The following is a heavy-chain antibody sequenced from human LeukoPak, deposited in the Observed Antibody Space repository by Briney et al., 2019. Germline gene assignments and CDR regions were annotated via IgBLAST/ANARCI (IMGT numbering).Heavy chain of an antibody. V-gene: IGHV1-3*01. CDR1: GYTFTSYA. CDR3: ARVGSVTVTTGWFDP. D-gene: IGHD4-17*01. Sequence: GASVKVSCKASGYTFTSYAMHWVRQAPGQRLEWMGWINAGNGNTKYSQRFQGRVTITRDTSASTAYMELSSLRSEDTAVYYCARVGSVTVTTGWFDPWGQGTLVTVSS. J-gene: IGHJ5*02. CDR2: INAGNGNT.